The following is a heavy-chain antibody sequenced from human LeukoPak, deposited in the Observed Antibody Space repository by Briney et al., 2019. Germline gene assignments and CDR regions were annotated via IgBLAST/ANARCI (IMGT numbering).Heavy chain of an antibody. D-gene: IGHD3-10*01. J-gene: IGHJ5*01. Sequence: GGSLRLSCVASELIFSDYWMSWVRQAPGKGLEWVANIKQGGREEKYVGSVKGRFAISRDDAKSTLYLQMDSLSGDDTAVCYCARDNGGWFDSWGRGTLVTVSS. V-gene: IGHV3-7*03. CDR2: IKQGGREE. CDR1: ELIFSDYW. CDR3: ARDNGGWFDS.